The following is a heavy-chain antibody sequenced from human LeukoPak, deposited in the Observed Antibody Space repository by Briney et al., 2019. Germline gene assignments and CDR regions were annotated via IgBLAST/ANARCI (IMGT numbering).Heavy chain of an antibody. CDR3: ARGCCYYFRPSVRAFDI. Sequence: PSETLSLTCTVSGGSISSGGYYWSWIRQHPGKGLEWIGYIYYSGSTYYNPSLKSRVTISVDTSKNQFSLKLSSVTAADTAVYYCARGCCYYFRPSVRAFDIWGQGTMVTVSS. CDR1: GGSISSGGYY. D-gene: IGHD2-21*01. J-gene: IGHJ3*02. V-gene: IGHV4-31*03. CDR2: IYYSGST.